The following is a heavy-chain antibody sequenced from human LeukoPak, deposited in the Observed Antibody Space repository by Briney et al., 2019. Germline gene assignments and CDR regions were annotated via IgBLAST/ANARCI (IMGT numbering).Heavy chain of an antibody. D-gene: IGHD3-22*01. CDR2: ISAYNGNT. V-gene: IGHV1-18*01. CDR3: ARGWDYYDSSGYYPNLFDP. CDR1: GYTFTSYG. J-gene: IGHJ5*02. Sequence: GASVKVSCKASGYTFTSYGISWVRQAPGQGLEWMGWISAYNGNTNYAQKLQGRVTMTTDTSTSTAYMELRSLRSDNTAVYYCARGWDYYDSSGYYPNLFDPWGQGTLVTVSS.